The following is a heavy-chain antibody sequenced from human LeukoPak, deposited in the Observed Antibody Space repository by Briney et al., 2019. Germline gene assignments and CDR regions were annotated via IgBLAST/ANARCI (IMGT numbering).Heavy chain of an antibody. CDR2: ISSSGCTI. CDR1: GFTFSDYY. CDR3: ATLVKTGSGGRGYFDH. Sequence: VGSLRLSCAASGFTFSDYYMSWIRQAPGKGLEWVSYISSSGCTIYYADSVKGRFTISRDNSKNTMYLQMDSLGGDDSAVYYCATLVKTGSGGRGYFDHWGQGTLVTVSS. J-gene: IGHJ4*02. V-gene: IGHV3-11*04. D-gene: IGHD2-8*02.